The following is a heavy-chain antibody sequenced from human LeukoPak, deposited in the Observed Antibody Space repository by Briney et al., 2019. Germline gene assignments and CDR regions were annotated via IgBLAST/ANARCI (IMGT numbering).Heavy chain of an antibody. D-gene: IGHD3-22*01. Sequence: GSLRLSCAASGFTFSDYYMSWVRQPPGKGLEWIGEIYHSGSTNYNLSLKSRVTISVDKSKNQFSLKLSSVTAADTAVYYCARGGGSSGYYLFDYWGQGTLVTVSS. CDR3: ARGGGSSGYYLFDY. CDR1: GFTFSDYY. CDR2: IYHSGST. J-gene: IGHJ4*02. V-gene: IGHV4-4*02.